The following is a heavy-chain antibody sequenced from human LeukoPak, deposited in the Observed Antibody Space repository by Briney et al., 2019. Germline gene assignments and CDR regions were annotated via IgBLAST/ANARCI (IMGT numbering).Heavy chain of an antibody. CDR1: GFTFSSYA. V-gene: IGHV3-64*01. CDR3: ASPGVYY. J-gene: IGHJ4*02. CDR2: ISSNGGST. Sequence: GGSLRLSCAASGFTFSSYAMHWVRQAPGKGLEYVSAISSNGGSTYYANSVRGRFTISRDNSKNTLYLQMGSLRAEDMAVYYRASPGVYYWGQGTLVTVSS.